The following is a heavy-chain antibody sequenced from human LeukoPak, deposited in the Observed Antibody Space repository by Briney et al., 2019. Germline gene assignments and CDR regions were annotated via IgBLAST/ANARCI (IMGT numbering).Heavy chain of an antibody. V-gene: IGHV1-18*01. CDR3: ARDRNHGLDF. CDR1: GYSFTYNG. Sequence: ASVTVSFTASGYSFTYNGISWVRQAPGQGLERMGWISTYSGKRNYSEKVQGRVTMTTDTSTSTAYMELKSLRSDDTGLYYCARDRNHGLDFWRQGTTVTVSS. J-gene: IGHJ3*01. D-gene: IGHD2-8*01. CDR2: ISTYSGKR.